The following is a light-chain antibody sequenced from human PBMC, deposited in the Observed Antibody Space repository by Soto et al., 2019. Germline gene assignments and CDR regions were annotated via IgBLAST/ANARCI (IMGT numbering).Light chain of an antibody. Sequence: EIVMTQSPATLSVSPGERATLSCRASQSVSSNLAWYQQKPGQAPRLLIYGASTRATGIPARFSGSGSGTEFTLTISSLQSEDFAVYYCQQYNNRPPPITFGQGTRLEMK. CDR2: GAS. CDR1: QSVSSN. J-gene: IGKJ5*01. V-gene: IGKV3-15*01. CDR3: QQYNNRPPPIT.